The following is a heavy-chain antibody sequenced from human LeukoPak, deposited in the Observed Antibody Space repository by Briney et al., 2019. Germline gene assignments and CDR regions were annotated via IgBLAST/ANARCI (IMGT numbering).Heavy chain of an antibody. Sequence: GGSLRLSCAASGFTFSSYSINWVRQAPGKGLEWLSYISSSGSTIYADSVRGRFTISRDNAKNSLYLQMNSLSAEDTAVYYCAIDPNDYYYYMDVWGKGTTVTVSS. CDR1: GFTFSSYS. CDR2: ISSSGSTI. CDR3: AIDPNDYYYYMDV. V-gene: IGHV3-48*01. J-gene: IGHJ6*03.